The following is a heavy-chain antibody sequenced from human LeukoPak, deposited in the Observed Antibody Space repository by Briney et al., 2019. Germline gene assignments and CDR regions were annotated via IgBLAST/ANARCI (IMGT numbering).Heavy chain of an antibody. J-gene: IGHJ4*02. Sequence: PSETLSLTCAVYGGSFSGYYWSWIRQPLGKGLEWIGEINHSGSTNYNPSLKSRVTISVDTSKNQFSLKLSSVTAADTAVYYCARVLGSVVVPAAIGSYFDYWGQGTLVTVSS. CDR3: ARVLGSVVVPAAIGSYFDY. CDR1: GGSFSGYY. V-gene: IGHV4-34*01. CDR2: INHSGST. D-gene: IGHD2-2*02.